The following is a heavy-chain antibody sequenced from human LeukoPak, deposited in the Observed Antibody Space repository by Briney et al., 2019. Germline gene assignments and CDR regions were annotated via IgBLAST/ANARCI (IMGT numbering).Heavy chain of an antibody. CDR3: ARRVPTPNYYYYYYMDV. V-gene: IGHV1-8*01. J-gene: IGHJ6*03. CDR1: GYTFTSYD. Sequence: ASVKVSCKASGYTFTSYDINWVRQATGQGLEWMGWMNPNSGNTGYAQKFQGRVTMTRNISISTAYMELSSLRSEDTAVYYCARRVPTPNYYYYYYMDVWGKGTTVTVSS. D-gene: IGHD1-1*01. CDR2: MNPNSGNT.